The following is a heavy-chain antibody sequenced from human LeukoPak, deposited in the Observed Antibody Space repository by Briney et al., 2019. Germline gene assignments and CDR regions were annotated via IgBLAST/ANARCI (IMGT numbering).Heavy chain of an antibody. D-gene: IGHD4-17*01. CDR1: GFTFSNYA. V-gene: IGHV3-64D*06. J-gene: IGHJ4*02. Sequence: PGGSLRLSCSASGFTFSNYAMHWVRQAPGEGLEYVSAINNIGGTTYYADSVKGRFTISRDNSKNTLSLQMSSLRPEDTAVYFCVKAWGPTTLTTSGFDYWGQGTLVTVSS. CDR3: VKAWGPTTLTTSGFDY. CDR2: INNIGGTT.